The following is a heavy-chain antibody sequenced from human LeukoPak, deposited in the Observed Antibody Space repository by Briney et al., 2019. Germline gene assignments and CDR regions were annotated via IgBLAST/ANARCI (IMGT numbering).Heavy chain of an antibody. CDR3: ARGQVPAARGYNWFDP. J-gene: IGHJ5*02. D-gene: IGHD2-2*01. Sequence: SETLSLTCAVYGWSYNDYYWNWIRQPPGKGLEWIGEINARGDTNFNPSLKSRVTISVDTSKSQFSLRLTSMIAADTAVYYCARGQVPAARGYNWFDPWGQGTLVTVSS. V-gene: IGHV4-34*01. CDR1: GWSYNDYY. CDR2: INARGDT.